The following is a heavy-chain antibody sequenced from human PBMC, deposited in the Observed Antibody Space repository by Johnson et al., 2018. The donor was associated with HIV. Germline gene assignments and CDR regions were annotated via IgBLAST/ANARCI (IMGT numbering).Heavy chain of an antibody. CDR1: GFTVSSNY. CDR2: IYSGGST. V-gene: IGHV3-53*01. Sequence: VQLVESGGGLIQPGGSLRLSCAASGFTVSSNYISWVRQAPGKGLEWVSVIYSGGSTYYADSVKGRFTISRDNSKNTLYLQMNSLRAEDTAVYYCARDRSENAFDIWGQGTMVTVSS. J-gene: IGHJ3*02. CDR3: ARDRSENAFDI.